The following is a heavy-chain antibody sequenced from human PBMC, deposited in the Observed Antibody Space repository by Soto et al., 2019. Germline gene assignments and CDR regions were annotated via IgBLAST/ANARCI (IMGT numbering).Heavy chain of an antibody. CDR2: FVPMLGAP. CDR1: GGTSNRPA. V-gene: IGHV1-69*01. D-gene: IGHD2-15*01. J-gene: IGHJ4*02. Sequence: QVQLVQSGAEVRKPGSSVKVSCKVSGGTSNRPAFSWVRQTPGHGLECMGVFVPMLGAPTYAEKFQDRVIITADAVMTTVPMELTRLRSEDTTVYFCARVRMFIGQSSTIAGVVNYFAYWGQGTRVTVSS. CDR3: ARVRMFIGQSSTIAGVVNYFAY.